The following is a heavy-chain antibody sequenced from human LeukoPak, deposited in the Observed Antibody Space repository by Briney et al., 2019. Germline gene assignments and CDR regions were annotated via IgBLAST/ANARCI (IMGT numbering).Heavy chain of an antibody. CDR2: IYPGDSDT. J-gene: IGHJ4*02. CDR3: ARQVVPAAPYFDH. CDR1: GYSFTSYW. V-gene: IGHV5-51*01. Sequence: GESLKISRKGSGYSFTSYWIGWVRQMPGKGLEWMGIIYPGDSDTIYSPSLQGQVTISADKSINPAYLQWNSLKASDTAMYYCARQVVPAAPYFDHWGQGTLVTVSS. D-gene: IGHD2-2*01.